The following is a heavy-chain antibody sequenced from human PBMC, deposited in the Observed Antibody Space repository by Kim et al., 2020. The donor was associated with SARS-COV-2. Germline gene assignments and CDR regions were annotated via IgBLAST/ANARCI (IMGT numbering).Heavy chain of an antibody. Sequence: SETLSLTCTVSGGSISSSSYYWGWIRQPPGKGLEWIGSIYYSGSTYYNPSLKSRVTISVDTSKNQFSLKLSSVTAADTAVYYCARVGGFFTMIVVVRPENWFDPWGQGTLVTVSS. D-gene: IGHD3-22*01. V-gene: IGHV4-39*07. J-gene: IGHJ5*02. CDR2: IYYSGST. CDR1: GGSISSSSYY. CDR3: ARVGGFFTMIVVVRPENWFDP.